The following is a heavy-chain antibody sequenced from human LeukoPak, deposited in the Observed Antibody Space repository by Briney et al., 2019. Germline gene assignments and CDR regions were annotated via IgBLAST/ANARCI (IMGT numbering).Heavy chain of an antibody. CDR3: ARGRGAMVPRFDY. CDR1: GGTFSSYA. J-gene: IGHJ4*02. D-gene: IGHD5-18*01. Sequence: ASVKVSCKASGGTFSSYAISWVRQAPGQGLEWMGGIIPIFGTANYAQKFQGRVTITADESASTAYMELSSLRSEDTAVYYCARGRGAMVPRFDYWGQGTLVTVSS. V-gene: IGHV1-69*13. CDR2: IIPIFGTA.